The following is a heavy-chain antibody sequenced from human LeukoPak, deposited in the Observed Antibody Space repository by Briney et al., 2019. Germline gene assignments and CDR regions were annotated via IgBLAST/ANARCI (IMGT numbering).Heavy chain of an antibody. J-gene: IGHJ6*02. CDR1: GFTFSSYG. CDR3: ARDQITMVRGVMKVDYYYYYGMDV. Sequence: PGRSLRLSCAASGFTFSSYGMHWVRQAPGKGLEWVAVISYDGSNKYYADSVKGRFTISRDNAKNSLYLQMNSLRAEDTAVYYCARDQITMVRGVMKVDYYYYYGMDVWGQGTTVTVSS. CDR2: ISYDGSNK. D-gene: IGHD3-10*01. V-gene: IGHV3-30*03.